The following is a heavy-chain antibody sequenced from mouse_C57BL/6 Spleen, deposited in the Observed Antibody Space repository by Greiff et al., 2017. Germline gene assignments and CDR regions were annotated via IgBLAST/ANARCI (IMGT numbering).Heavy chain of an antibody. D-gene: IGHD2-4*01. CDR2: IYPGSGST. CDR1: GYTFTSYW. J-gene: IGHJ2*01. Sequence: VQLQQPGAELVKPGASVKMSCTASGYTFTSYWITWVKQRPGQGLEWIGDIYPGSGSTNYNEKFKSKATLTVDTSSSTAYMQLISLTSEDAAVDYCARRAYDYGGDYWGQGTTLTVSS. CDR3: ARRAYDYGGDY. V-gene: IGHV1-55*01.